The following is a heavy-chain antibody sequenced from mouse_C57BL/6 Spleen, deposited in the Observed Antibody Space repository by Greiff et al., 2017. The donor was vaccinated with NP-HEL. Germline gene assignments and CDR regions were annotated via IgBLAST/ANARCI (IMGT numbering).Heavy chain of an antibody. Sequence: EVKLVESGGGLVKPGGSLKLSCAASGFTFSSYAMSWVRQTPEKRLEWVATISDGGSYTYYPDNVKGRFTISRDNAKNNLYLQMSHLKSEDTAMYYCARDRTTVVDWYFDVGGTGTTVTVSS. D-gene: IGHD1-1*01. CDR2: ISDGGSYT. CDR3: ARDRTTVVDWYFDV. J-gene: IGHJ1*03. CDR1: GFTFSSYA. V-gene: IGHV5-4*01.